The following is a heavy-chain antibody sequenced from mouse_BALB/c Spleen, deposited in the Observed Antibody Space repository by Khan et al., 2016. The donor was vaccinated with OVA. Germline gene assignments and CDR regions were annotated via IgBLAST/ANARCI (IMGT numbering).Heavy chain of an antibody. CDR3: ASGRLLRRYSDYFDY. J-gene: IGHJ2*01. CDR2: ISYIGST. CDR1: GYSITSADA. V-gene: IGHV3-2*02. Sequence: EVQLQESGPGLLKPSQSLSLTCTVTGYSITSADAWNWIRQLPGNKLDWMAYISYIGSTSYNPSHNSRIYITRDTSKNQFSMQLNSVTTKDTATYYGASGRLLRRYSDYFDYWGQGTTLTVSS. D-gene: IGHD1-1*01.